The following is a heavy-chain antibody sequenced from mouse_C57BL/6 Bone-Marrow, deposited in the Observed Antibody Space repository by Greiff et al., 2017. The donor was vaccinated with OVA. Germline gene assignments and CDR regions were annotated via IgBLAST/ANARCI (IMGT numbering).Heavy chain of an antibody. CDR3: AREGNYDYNFDY. CDR1: GYTFTSYW. D-gene: IGHD2-4*01. Sequence: VQLQQSGAELVMPGASVKLSCKASGYTFTSYWMHWVKQRPGQGLEWIGEIDPSDSYTNYNQKFKGKSTFTVDKSSSTASMQLSRLTSEDSAVYYCAREGNYDYNFDYWGQGTTLTVSS. V-gene: IGHV1-69*01. J-gene: IGHJ2*01. CDR2: IDPSDSYT.